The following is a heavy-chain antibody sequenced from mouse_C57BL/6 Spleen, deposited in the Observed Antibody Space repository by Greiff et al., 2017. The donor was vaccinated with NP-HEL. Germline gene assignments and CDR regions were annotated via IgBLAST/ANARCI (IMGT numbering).Heavy chain of an antibody. CDR1: GYTFTDYN. V-gene: IGHV1-18*01. CDR3: ARSVRATGTSAWFAY. Sequence: EVQRVESGPELVKPGASVKIPCKASGYTFTDYNMDWVKQSHGKSLEWIGDINPNNGGTIYNQKFKGKATLTVDKSSSTAYMELRSLTSEDTAVYYCARSVRATGTSAWFAYWGQGTLVTVSA. J-gene: IGHJ3*01. CDR2: INPNNGGT. D-gene: IGHD4-1*01.